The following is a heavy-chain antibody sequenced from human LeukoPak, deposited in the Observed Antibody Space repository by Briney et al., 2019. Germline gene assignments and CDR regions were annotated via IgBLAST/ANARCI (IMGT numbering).Heavy chain of an antibody. CDR2: LYPGGST. V-gene: IGHV4-4*07. CDR3: AGGGVGVDPLAAYSPWFDP. J-gene: IGHJ5*02. Sequence: SETLSLTCTVSGGSISSYYWSCIRQPAGKGLEWIGRLYPGGSTNYNPSLRSQVTMSLDTSKNQFSLKLTSVTAADTAVYYCAGGGVGVDPLAAYSPWFDPWGQGTLVTVSS. CDR1: GGSISSYY. D-gene: IGHD2-15*01.